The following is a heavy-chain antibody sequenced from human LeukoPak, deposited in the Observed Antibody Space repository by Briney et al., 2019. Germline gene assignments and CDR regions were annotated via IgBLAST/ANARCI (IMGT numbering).Heavy chain of an antibody. V-gene: IGHV1-8*01. CDR1: GYTFTSYD. J-gene: IGHJ6*02. CDR2: MNPNSGNT. Sequence: ASVKVSCTASGYTFTSYDINWVRQATGQGLEWMGWMNPNSGNTGYAQKFQGRVTMTRNTSISTAYMELSSLRSEDTAVYYCAIPTAVAYYDFWSGRNYYYGMDVWGQGTTVTVSS. D-gene: IGHD3-3*01. CDR3: AIPTAVAYYDFWSGRNYYYGMDV.